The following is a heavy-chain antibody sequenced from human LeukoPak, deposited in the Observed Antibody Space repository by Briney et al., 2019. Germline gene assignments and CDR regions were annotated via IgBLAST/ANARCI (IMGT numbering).Heavy chain of an antibody. D-gene: IGHD6-19*01. J-gene: IGHJ4*02. CDR2: IYSSGST. CDR1: GGSITSYY. V-gene: IGHV4-4*07. Sequence: SETLSLTCTVSGGSITSYYWSWIRQPAGKGLEWIWRIYSSGSTSYNPSLKSRVTMSVDTSKNYFSLKPTSVTAADTAVYYCARTTVAGVWDYWGPRGLVTVSS. CDR3: ARTTVAGVWDY.